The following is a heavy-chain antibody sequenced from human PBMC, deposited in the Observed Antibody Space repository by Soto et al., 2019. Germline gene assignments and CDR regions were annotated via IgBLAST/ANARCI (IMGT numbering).Heavy chain of an antibody. Sequence: GGSLRLSCAASGFTFSSYWMHWVRQAPGKGLVWVSRINSDGSSTSYADSVKGRFTISRDNAKNTLYLQMNSLRAEDTAVYYCENNRRGYYGMDVWGQGTTVTVSS. J-gene: IGHJ6*02. V-gene: IGHV3-74*01. CDR2: INSDGSST. CDR1: GFTFSSYW. CDR3: ENNRRGYYGMDV. D-gene: IGHD3-16*01.